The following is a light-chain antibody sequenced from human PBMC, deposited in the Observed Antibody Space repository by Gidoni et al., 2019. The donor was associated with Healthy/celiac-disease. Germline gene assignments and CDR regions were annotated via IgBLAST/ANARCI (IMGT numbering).Light chain of an antibody. V-gene: IGKV1-39*01. CDR3: QRSYNTPLYT. CDR2: AAS. J-gene: IGKJ2*01. Sequence: IKMTQSVSCLSASVGDRVTITCRASQSICSYLHWYQQKPGKAPKLLIYAASRLQSGVPSRFSGSGSGTDITLTISSLQPEDFATYYCQRSYNTPLYTFGQGTKLEIK. CDR1: QSICSY.